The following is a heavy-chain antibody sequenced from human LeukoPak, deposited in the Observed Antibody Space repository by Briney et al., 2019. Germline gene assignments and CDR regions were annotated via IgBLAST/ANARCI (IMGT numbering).Heavy chain of an antibody. Sequence: ASVKVSCKTSGYTFTSYGVSWVRQAPGQGLEWMGWISGYNAATNYAQKFQGRVTMTIDTSTSTVYMELRSLRADDTAVIYCARPRKEVSLDIWGQGTMVTVSS. CDR1: GYTFTSYG. CDR2: ISGYNAAT. D-gene: IGHD5/OR15-5a*01. J-gene: IGHJ3*02. CDR3: ARPRKEVSLDI. V-gene: IGHV1-18*01.